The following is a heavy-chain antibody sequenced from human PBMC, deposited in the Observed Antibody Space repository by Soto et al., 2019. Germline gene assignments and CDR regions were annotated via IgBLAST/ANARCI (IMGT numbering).Heavy chain of an antibody. V-gene: IGHV1-2*04. D-gene: IGHD2-2*01. J-gene: IGHJ3*02. Sequence: ASVKVSCKASGYTFTGYYMHWVRQAPGQGLEWMGWINPNSGGTNYAQKFQGWVTMTRDTSISTAYTELSRLRSDDTAVYYCARDRGSTNPDDAFDIWGQGTMVTVSS. CDR2: INPNSGGT. CDR1: GYTFTGYY. CDR3: ARDRGSTNPDDAFDI.